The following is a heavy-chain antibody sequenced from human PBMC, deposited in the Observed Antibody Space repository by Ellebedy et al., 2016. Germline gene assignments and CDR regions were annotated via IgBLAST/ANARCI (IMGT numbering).Heavy chain of an antibody. CDR2: ITGGSRNT. CDR1: GFSFNTFD. D-gene: IGHD2-2*01. Sequence: GGSLRLSXAASGFSFNTFDMSWVRQAPGKGLEWVSGITGGSRNTYYADSVKGRFTISRDNSKNTLYLQMNSLRAEDSAMYFCAKDSRKGTSWSDCWGQGTLVIVSS. V-gene: IGHV3-23*01. J-gene: IGHJ5*01. CDR3: AKDSRKGTSWSDC.